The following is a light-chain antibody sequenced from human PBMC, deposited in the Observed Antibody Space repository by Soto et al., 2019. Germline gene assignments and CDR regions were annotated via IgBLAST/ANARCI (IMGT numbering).Light chain of an antibody. J-gene: IGKJ1*01. CDR1: KSVSST. V-gene: IGKV3-15*01. CDR2: GAS. Sequence: ELVLTQLPATLSVSPGERATLSCRASKSVSSTLAWYQQKPGQAPRLLIYGASTRATGIPARFSGSGSGTEFTLTISSLQSEDFAVYYCQQYNNWPPWTFGQGTKVEIK. CDR3: QQYNNWPPWT.